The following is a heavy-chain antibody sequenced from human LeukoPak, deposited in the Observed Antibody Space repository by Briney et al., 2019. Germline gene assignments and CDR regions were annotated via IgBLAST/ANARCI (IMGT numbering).Heavy chain of an antibody. V-gene: IGHV1-8*01. D-gene: IGHD3-10*01. CDR1: GYTFTSYD. Sequence: ASVKVSCKASGYTFTSYDINWVRQATGQGLEWMGWMNPNSGNTGYAQKFQGRVTMTRNTSISTAYMELSSLRSEDTAVYYCARRLTMVREFDYWGQGTLVTVSS. CDR3: ARRLTMVREFDY. J-gene: IGHJ4*02. CDR2: MNPNSGNT.